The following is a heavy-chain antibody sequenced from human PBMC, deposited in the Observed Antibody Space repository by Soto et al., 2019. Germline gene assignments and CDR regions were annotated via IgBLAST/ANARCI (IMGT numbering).Heavy chain of an antibody. CDR1: GGTFSSYA. CDR2: IIPIFGTA. V-gene: IGHV1-69*13. D-gene: IGHD3-3*01. CDR3: ARDSPPDYDFWSGSLYGMDV. J-gene: IGHJ6*02. Sequence: ASVKVSCKASGGTFSSYAISWVRQAPGQGLEWMGGIIPIFGTANYAQKFQGRVTITADESTSTAYMELSSLRSEDTAVYYCARDSPPDYDFWSGSLYGMDVWGQGTTVTVSS.